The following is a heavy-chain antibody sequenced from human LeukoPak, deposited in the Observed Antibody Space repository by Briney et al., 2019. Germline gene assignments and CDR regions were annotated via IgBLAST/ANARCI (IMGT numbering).Heavy chain of an antibody. J-gene: IGHJ5*02. Sequence: PSETLSLTCTVSGGSISSSSYYWGWIRQPPGKGLEWIGSIYYSGSTYYNPSLKSRVTISVDTSKNQFSPKLSSVTAADTAVYYCARTVGRRGYCSSTSCYPSWFDPWGQGTLVTVSS. CDR2: IYYSGST. CDR3: ARTVGRRGYCSSTSCYPSWFDP. V-gene: IGHV4-39*07. CDR1: GGSISSSSYY. D-gene: IGHD2-2*01.